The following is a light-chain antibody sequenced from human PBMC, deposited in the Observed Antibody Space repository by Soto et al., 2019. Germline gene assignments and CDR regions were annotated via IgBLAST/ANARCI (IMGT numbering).Light chain of an antibody. CDR1: QDIGNW. Sequence: IQVTQSPPSIAASFGDRVTITCRASQDIGNWMTWYQQKKGKAPKXLIYSASTLVRGVPSRFSGSGYGTEFNLTISGLQTEDSLTYYCQQAKSFPITFGQGTRLEIK. CDR2: SAS. J-gene: IGKJ5*01. CDR3: QQAKSFPIT. V-gene: IGKV1-12*01.